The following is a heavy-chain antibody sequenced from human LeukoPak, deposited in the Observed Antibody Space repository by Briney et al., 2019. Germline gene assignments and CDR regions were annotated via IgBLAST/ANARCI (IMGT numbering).Heavy chain of an antibody. V-gene: IGHV1-8*01. D-gene: IGHD6-19*01. CDR3: ARSLPRMVAGRSYGMDV. CDR1: GYTFTSYD. Sequence: GASVKVSCKASGYTFTSYDINCVREAPGQGLEWMGWMNPNSGNTGYAQKLQGRVTMTRNTSISTAYMELSSLRSEDTAVYYCARSLPRMVAGRSYGMDVWGQGTTVTVSS. J-gene: IGHJ6*02. CDR2: MNPNSGNT.